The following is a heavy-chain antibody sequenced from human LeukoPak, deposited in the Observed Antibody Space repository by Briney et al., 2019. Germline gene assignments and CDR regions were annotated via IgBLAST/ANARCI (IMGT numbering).Heavy chain of an antibody. CDR3: AKHKENYSDSCLDDY. CDR1: GFTFSSYW. Sequence: PGGSLRLSCAASGFTFSSYWMHWVRQAPGKGLVWVSRINSDGSSTSYADSVKGRFTISRDNAKNTLYLQMNSLRAEDTAVYYCAKHKENYSDSCLDDYWGQGTLVTVSS. D-gene: IGHD4-11*01. V-gene: IGHV3-74*01. J-gene: IGHJ4*02. CDR2: INSDGSST.